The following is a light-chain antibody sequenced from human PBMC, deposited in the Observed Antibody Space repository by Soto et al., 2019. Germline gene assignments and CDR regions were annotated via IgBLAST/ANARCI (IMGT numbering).Light chain of an antibody. CDR1: EVVGNS. Sequence: DIQMTQSPSSLSASVGDRVSITFRASEVVGNSLAWFRKQRGTAPEPLIFAASSLQYGVARKFSGTGFGTDFTLTITSLQTEDFATYYCQQYKTFPWTFGQGTKVDIK. CDR2: AAS. V-gene: IGKV1-16*02. J-gene: IGKJ1*01. CDR3: QQYKTFPWT.